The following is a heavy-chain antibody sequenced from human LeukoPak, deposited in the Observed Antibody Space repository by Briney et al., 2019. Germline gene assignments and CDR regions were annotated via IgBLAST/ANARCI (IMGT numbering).Heavy chain of an antibody. CDR1: GYSISSGYY. J-gene: IGHJ1*01. Sequence: SETLSLTCIVSGYSISSGYYWGWTRQPPGKGLEWIGNIHHSGSTYYNPSLKSRVTISVDTSKNQLSLKLSSVTAADTAVYYCARVAAGIGFFQHWGQGTLVTVSS. V-gene: IGHV4-38-2*02. D-gene: IGHD6-13*01. CDR3: ARVAAGIGFFQH. CDR2: IHHSGST.